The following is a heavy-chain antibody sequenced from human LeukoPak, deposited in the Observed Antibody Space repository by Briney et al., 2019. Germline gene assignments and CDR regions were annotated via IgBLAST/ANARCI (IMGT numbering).Heavy chain of an antibody. CDR1: GGSINSYY. J-gene: IGHJ4*02. CDR2: IYYSGSS. Sequence: SETLSLTCTVSGGSINSYYWSWIRQPPGKGLEYIGYIYYSGSSNYNPSLKSRVTISVDTSKNQFSLKLSSVTAADTATYYCASVVIVGASVFGYWGQGTLVTVSS. CDR3: ASVVIVGASVFGY. V-gene: IGHV4-59*08. D-gene: IGHD1-26*01.